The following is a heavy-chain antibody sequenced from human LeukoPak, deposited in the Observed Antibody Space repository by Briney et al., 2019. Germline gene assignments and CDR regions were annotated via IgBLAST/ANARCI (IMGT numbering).Heavy chain of an antibody. CDR1: GGTFSNYA. CDR3: ASHISPIREETQPRFDY. CDR2: IIPIFGTA. J-gene: IGHJ4*02. Sequence: SVKVSCKASGGTFSNYAISWVRQAPGQGLEWMGGIIPIFGTANYAQKFQGRVTITADKSTSTAYMELSSLRSEDTAVYYCASHISPIREETQPRFDYWGQGTLVTVSS. V-gene: IGHV1-69*06. D-gene: IGHD2-2*01.